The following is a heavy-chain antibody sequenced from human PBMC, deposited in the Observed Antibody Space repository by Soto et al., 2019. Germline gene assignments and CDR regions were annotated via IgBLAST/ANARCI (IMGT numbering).Heavy chain of an antibody. CDR3: ARDGYYDSSGYLSNDY. Sequence: VASVKVSCKASGYTFTSYGISWVRQAPGQGLEWMGWISAYNGNTNYAQKLQGRVTMTTDTSTSTAYMELRSLRSDDTAVYYCARDGYYDSSGYLSNDYWGQGTLVTVSS. CDR2: ISAYNGNT. CDR1: GYTFTSYG. J-gene: IGHJ4*02. V-gene: IGHV1-18*01. D-gene: IGHD3-22*01.